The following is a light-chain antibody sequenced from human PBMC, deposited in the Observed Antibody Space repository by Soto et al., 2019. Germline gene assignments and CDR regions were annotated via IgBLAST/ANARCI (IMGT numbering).Light chain of an antibody. J-gene: IGLJ1*01. CDR1: GADFD. CDR3: CSYAGYSTGV. CDR2: EDT. V-gene: IGLV2-23*01. Sequence: QSVLTQPPSVSGAPGQRVTISCTNIGADFDVLWYQQLPGTAPKLMIYEDTKRPSGVSNRFSGSKSGNTASLTISGLQAEDEADFYCCSYAGYSTGVFGTGTKLTVL.